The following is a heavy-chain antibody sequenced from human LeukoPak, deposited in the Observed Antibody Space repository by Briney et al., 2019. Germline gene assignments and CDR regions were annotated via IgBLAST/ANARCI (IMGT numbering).Heavy chain of an antibody. J-gene: IGHJ6*03. CDR3: ARSKFYDSTGYTPGYYMDV. V-gene: IGHV4-4*07. D-gene: IGHD3-22*01. CDR1: GGSIISYY. CDR2: IYPSGST. Sequence: PSETLSLTCTVSGGSIISYYWSWVRQSAGEGLEWIGRIYPSGSTEYNTSLKSRVTMSVDMSKKQFSLKLTSVTAADTAVYFCARSKFYDSTGYTPGYYMDVWVKGATVTVSS.